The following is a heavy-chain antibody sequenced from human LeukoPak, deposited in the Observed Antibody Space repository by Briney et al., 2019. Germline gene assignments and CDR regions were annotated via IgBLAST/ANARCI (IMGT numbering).Heavy chain of an antibody. D-gene: IGHD2-8*01. CDR3: AAPYCTNGVCYPT. CDR2: IYYSGST. V-gene: IGHV4-59*01. CDR1: GGSISSYY. J-gene: IGHJ5*02. Sequence: SETLSLTCTVSGGSISSYYWSWIRQPPGKGLEWIGYIYYSGSTNYNPSLKSRVTISVDTSKNQSSLKLSSVTAADTAVYYCAAPYCTNGVCYPTWGQGTLVTVSS.